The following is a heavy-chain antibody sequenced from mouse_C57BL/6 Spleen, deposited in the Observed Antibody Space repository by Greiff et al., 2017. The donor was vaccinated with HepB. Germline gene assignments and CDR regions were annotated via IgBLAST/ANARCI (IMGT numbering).Heavy chain of an antibody. J-gene: IGHJ4*01. CDR2: ISSGSSTI. D-gene: IGHD2-4*01. V-gene: IGHV5-17*01. CDR1: GFTFSDYG. Sequence: EVKLMESGGGLVKPGGSLKLSCAASGFTFSDYGMHWVRQAPEKGLEWVAYISSGSSTIYYADTVKGRFTISRDNAKNTLFLQMTSLRSEDTAMYYCARIYYDYDDAMDYWGQGTLVTVSS. CDR3: ARIYYDYDDAMDY.